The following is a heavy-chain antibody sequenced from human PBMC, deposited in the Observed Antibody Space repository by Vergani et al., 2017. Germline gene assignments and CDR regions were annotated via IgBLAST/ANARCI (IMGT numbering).Heavy chain of an antibody. J-gene: IGHJ6*02. CDR2: INPNSGGT. CDR3: ARERRQWHYDILTGYRYCMDV. V-gene: IGHV1-2*02. D-gene: IGHD3-9*01. Sequence: QVQLVQSGAEVKKPGASVKVSCKASGYTFTGYYMHWVRQAPGQGLEWMGWINPNSGGTNYAQKFQGRVTMTRDTSISAAYMELSRLRSDDTAVYYCARERRQWHYDILTGYRYCMDVWGQGTTVTVSS. CDR1: GYTFTGYY.